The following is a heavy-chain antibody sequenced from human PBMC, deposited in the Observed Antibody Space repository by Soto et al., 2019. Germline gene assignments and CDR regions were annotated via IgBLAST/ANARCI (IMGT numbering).Heavy chain of an antibody. Sequence: QVQLQQWGAGLLKPSETLSVTCAVYGESFSGYYYSWIRQPPGKGLEWIGEINHRGYTNYNSSLKIRVTISVDTSKNQLSLSLISVTAADTAVYYRAKIGGNHRFDPWGQGTPVTVSS. CDR2: INHRGYT. D-gene: IGHD3-16*01. CDR3: AKIGGNHRFDP. CDR1: GESFSGYY. J-gene: IGHJ5*02. V-gene: IGHV4-34*01.